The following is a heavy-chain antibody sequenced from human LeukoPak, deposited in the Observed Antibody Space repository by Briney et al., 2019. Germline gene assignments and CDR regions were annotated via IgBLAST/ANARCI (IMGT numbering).Heavy chain of an antibody. D-gene: IGHD3-22*01. CDR1: GGSISSSSYY. CDR3: ARARGYYYDSSGYAY. J-gene: IGHJ4*02. Sequence: PSETLSLTCTVSGGSISSSSYYWGWIRQPPGKELEWIGSIYYSGSTYYNPSLKSRVTISVDTSKNQFSLKVSSVTAADTAVYYCARARGYYYDSSGYAYWGQGTLVTVSS. V-gene: IGHV4-39*07. CDR2: IYYSGST.